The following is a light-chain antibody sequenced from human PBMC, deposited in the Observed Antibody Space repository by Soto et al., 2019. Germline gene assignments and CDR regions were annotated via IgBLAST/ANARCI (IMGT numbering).Light chain of an antibody. J-gene: IGKJ1*01. CDR2: AAS. CDR1: QGISSY. CDR3: QEYYSHPRR. Sequence: MLMTKTESSLSSSTGDRVTITCRASQGISSYLAWYQQKPGKAPKLLIYAASTLQSGVPSRFSGSGSGTDFTLTISFLQSEDFATYYCQEYYSHPRRFAQRTKVDI. V-gene: IGKV1-8*01.